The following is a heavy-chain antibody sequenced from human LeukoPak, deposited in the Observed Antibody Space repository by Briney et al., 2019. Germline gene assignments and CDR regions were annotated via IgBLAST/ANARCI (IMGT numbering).Heavy chain of an antibody. CDR1: GGSFSGYY. CDR2: INHSGST. CDR3: ARGLRRRFDY. V-gene: IGHV4-34*01. J-gene: IGHJ4*02. Sequence: SETLSLTCAVYGGSFSGYYWSWIRQPPGKGLEWIGEINHSGSTNYNPSLKSRVTISVDTSKNQFPLKLSSVTAADTAVYYCARGLRRRFDYWGQGTLVTVSS.